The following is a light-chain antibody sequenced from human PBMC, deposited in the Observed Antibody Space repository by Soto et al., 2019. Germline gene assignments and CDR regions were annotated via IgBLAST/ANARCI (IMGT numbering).Light chain of an antibody. Sequence: DIQMTQSPSTLSASVGDRVTITCRASQSISSWLAWYQQXXXXAPEVLIYDASSLESGVPSRFSGSGSGTEFTLTISSLQPDDFATYYCQQYNSYPVTFGGGTKVEIK. CDR3: QQYNSYPVT. V-gene: IGKV1-5*01. J-gene: IGKJ4*01. CDR2: DAS. CDR1: QSISSW.